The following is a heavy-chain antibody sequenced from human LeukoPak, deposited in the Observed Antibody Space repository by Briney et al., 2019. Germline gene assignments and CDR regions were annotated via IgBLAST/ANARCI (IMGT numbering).Heavy chain of an antibody. CDR1: GFSFSNYW. Sequence: GGSLRLSCAASGFSFSNYWMNWVRQAPGKGLEWVAKIKQDGSEKYYVDSVKGRFTISRDNAKNSLYLQMNSLRAEDTAVYYCARDYFYPMDVWGQGTTVTVSS. J-gene: IGHJ6*02. V-gene: IGHV3-7*04. CDR3: ARDYFYPMDV. CDR2: IKQDGSEK.